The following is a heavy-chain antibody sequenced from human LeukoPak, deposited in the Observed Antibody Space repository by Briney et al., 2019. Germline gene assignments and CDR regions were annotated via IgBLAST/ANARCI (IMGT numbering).Heavy chain of an antibody. CDR1: GFTFSSYG. CDR3: ARKGCSSTSCYRYYYYYMDV. D-gene: IGHD2-2*02. J-gene: IGHJ6*03. Sequence: GGSLRLSCAASGFTFSSYGMHWVRQAPGKGLEWVAVISYDGSNKYYADSVKGRFTISRDNAKNSLYLQMNSLRAEDTALYHCARKGCSSTSCYRYYYYYMDVWGKGTTVTVSS. V-gene: IGHV3-30*03. CDR2: ISYDGSNK.